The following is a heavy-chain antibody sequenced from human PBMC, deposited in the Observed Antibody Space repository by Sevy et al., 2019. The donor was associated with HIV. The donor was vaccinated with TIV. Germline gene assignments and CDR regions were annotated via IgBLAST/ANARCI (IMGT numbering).Heavy chain of an antibody. CDR2: ISSSGSTI. D-gene: IGHD6-6*01. CDR1: GFTFSDYY. Sequence: GGSLRLSCAASGFTFSDYYMSWIRQAPGKGLEWVSYISSSGSTIYYADSVKGRFTISRDNAKNSLYLHMNSLRAEDTAVYYCARGAFEYSSSWLYYYYYMDVWGKGTTVTVSS. J-gene: IGHJ6*03. V-gene: IGHV3-11*01. CDR3: ARGAFEYSSSWLYYYYYMDV.